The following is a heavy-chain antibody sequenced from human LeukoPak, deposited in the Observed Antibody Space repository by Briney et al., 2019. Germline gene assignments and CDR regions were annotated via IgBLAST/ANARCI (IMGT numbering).Heavy chain of an antibody. V-gene: IGHV4-39*01. D-gene: IGHD3-3*01. J-gene: IGHJ6*03. Sequence: SETLSLTCTVSGGSISSSSYYWGWIRQPPGKGLEWIGSIYYSGSTYYNPSLKSRVTISVDTSKNQFSLKLSSVTAADTAVYYCARLRTDYDFWSGYPAGYYYYYYYMDVWGKGTTVTVSS. CDR2: IYYSGST. CDR3: ARLRTDYDFWSGYPAGYYYYYYYMDV. CDR1: GGSISSSSYY.